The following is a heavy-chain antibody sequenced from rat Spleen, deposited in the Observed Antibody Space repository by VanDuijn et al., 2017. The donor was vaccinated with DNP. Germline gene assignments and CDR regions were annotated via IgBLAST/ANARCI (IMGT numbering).Heavy chain of an antibody. CDR2: IRTKPNNYAT. CDR1: GFTFSNAA. V-gene: IGHV10-5*01. D-gene: IGHD1-6*01. Sequence: VQLVESGGGLVQPKESLKISCAASGFTFSNAAMYWVRQAPGKGLEWVARIRTKPNNYATYYADSVKGRFTISRDDSKSMVYLQMDNLKTEDTARYYCTVMYTTDYFDYWGQGVMVTVSS. J-gene: IGHJ2*01. CDR3: TVMYTTDYFDY.